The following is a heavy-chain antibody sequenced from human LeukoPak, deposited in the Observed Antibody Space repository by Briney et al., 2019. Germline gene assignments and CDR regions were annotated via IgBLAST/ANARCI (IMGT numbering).Heavy chain of an antibody. CDR2: ISPDGSTT. CDR1: EFTFSSYG. CDR3: ARAGAPYAFDA. D-gene: IGHD3-10*01. Sequence: GGSLRLSCAASEFTFSSYGMHWVRQAPGKGLVWVSRISPDGSTTSYADSVKGRFTISRDNAKNTLYVQMKSLRAEDTAVYYCARAGAPYAFDAWGQGTMVTVSS. J-gene: IGHJ3*01. V-gene: IGHV3-74*01.